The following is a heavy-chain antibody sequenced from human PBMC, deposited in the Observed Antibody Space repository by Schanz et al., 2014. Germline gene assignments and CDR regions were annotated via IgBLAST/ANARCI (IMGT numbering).Heavy chain of an antibody. V-gene: IGHV4-4*02. J-gene: IGHJ5*02. CDR3: ARGDISGYNGGLMDT. CDR1: GGFISSINW. CDR2: IYHSGRT. Sequence: QVQLQESGPGLVKPSGTLSLTCAVSGGFISSINWWSWVRQSPGTGLEWIGEIYHSGRTNYDPSLKSRVTISMDNSNKQLSLKVSSVTAADTAIYYCARGDISGYNGGLMDTWGQGTLVTVSS. D-gene: IGHD5-12*01.